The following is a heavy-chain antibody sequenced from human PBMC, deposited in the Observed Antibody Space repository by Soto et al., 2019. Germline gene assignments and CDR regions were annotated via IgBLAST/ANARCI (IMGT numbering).Heavy chain of an antibody. D-gene: IGHD6-19*01. CDR3: ARHVAGYSSGLDY. Sequence: SETMSVTCTVAGGYISSGGYYWSWIRQHPGKGLEWIGYIYYSGSTYYNPSLKSRVTISVDTSKNQFSLKLSSVTAADTAVYYCARHVAGYSSGLDYWGQGTLVTVSS. J-gene: IGHJ4*02. CDR2: IYYSGST. CDR1: GGYISSGGYY. V-gene: IGHV4-39*01.